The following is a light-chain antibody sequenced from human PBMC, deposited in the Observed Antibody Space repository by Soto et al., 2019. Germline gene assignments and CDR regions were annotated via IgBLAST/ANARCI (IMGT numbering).Light chain of an antibody. CDR3: MQDALYST. V-gene: IGKV2-24*01. Sequence: DIVMTQSPLSLPVTPGQPASISCRSSQSLPYSDGDNYLDWYLQRPGQSPRLLIYKVSNRFSGVPDRFSGSGAGTDFTLKINTVEAEDVGVYYCMQDALYSTFGQGTKVDIK. CDR2: KVS. J-gene: IGKJ1*01. CDR1: QSLPYSDGDNY.